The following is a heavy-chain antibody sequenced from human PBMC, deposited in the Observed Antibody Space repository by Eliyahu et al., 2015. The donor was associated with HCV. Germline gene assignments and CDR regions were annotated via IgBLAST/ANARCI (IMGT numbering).Heavy chain of an antibody. CDR3: ARVSRDGFYSLEY. CDR1: GFSFSDYY. D-gene: IGHD5-24*01. V-gene: IGHV3-11*01. J-gene: IGHJ4*02. CDR2: ISRGGHTI. Sequence: QVQVAESGGGLVKPGGSLRLSCAASGFSFSDYYMSWIRQTPGKGLEWISHISRGGHTIYYADSVKGRFTISRDNAKNSLYLQMNSLRDEDTAVYYCARVSRDGFYSLEYWGQGTLVTVSA.